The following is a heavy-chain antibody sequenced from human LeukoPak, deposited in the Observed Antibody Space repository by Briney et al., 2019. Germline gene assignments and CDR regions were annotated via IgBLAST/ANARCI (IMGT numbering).Heavy chain of an antibody. CDR3: SRDGGEGGNSAFDI. CDR1: GFTFSDYI. Sequence: GGSPRLSCAASGFTFSDYILDWVRQAPGKGLEWVGRIRRGANSYTTEYAASVKGRFTISRDDSKNSLYLHMNSLKTEDTAVYHCSRDGGEGGNSAFDIWGQGTMVTVSS. CDR2: IRRGANSYTT. V-gene: IGHV3-72*01. J-gene: IGHJ3*02. D-gene: IGHD3-16*01.